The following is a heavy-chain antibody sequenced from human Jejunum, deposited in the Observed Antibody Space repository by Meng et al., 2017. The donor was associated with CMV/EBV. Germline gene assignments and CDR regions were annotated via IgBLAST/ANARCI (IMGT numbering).Heavy chain of an antibody. CDR2: MNPHSGNT. D-gene: IGHD7-27*01. CDR3: ARTPFPGAY. J-gene: IGHJ4*02. V-gene: IGHV1-8*01. CDR1: GYPFTTYD. Sequence: SCKASGYPFTTYDINWVRQATGQGLEWMGWMNPHSGNTGYAQKFQGRVTMTRDTSISTAYMELSSLTSGDTALYYCARTPFPGAYWGQGTLVTVSS.